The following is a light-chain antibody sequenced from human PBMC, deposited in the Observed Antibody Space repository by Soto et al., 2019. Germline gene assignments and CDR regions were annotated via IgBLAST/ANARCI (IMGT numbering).Light chain of an antibody. Sequence: QSVLTQPPSASGSPGQSVTISCTGTSSDVGGYNFVSWYQQHPGKAPKLIIYEVTKRPSGVPDRFSGSKSGNTASLTVSGLQAEDEADYYCSSYSGTTNYVFGTGTKLTVL. CDR3: SSYSGTTNYV. V-gene: IGLV2-8*01. CDR1: SSDVGGYNF. CDR2: EVT. J-gene: IGLJ1*01.